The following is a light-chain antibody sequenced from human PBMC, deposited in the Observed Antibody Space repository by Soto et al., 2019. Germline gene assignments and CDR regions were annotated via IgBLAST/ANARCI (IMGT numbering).Light chain of an antibody. J-gene: IGLJ1*01. Sequence: QSALTQPPSASGSPGQSVTISCTGTSSDVGRYNYVSWYQQHPGKAPKLMIYEVSKRPSGVPNRFSGSKSGNTASLTVSGLQAEDEADYYCSSYAGTNNLVFGTGTQLTVL. V-gene: IGLV2-8*01. CDR3: SSYAGTNNLV. CDR2: EVS. CDR1: SSDVGRYNY.